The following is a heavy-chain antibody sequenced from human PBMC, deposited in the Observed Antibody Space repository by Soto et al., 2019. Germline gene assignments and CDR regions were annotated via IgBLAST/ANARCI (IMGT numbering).Heavy chain of an antibody. V-gene: IGHV3-23*01. Sequence: VGSVRRSCAASGFTFSSYAMSWVRQAPGKGLEWVSAISGSGGSTYYADSVKGRFNISRDNSKNTLYLQMNSLRAEDTAVYYCAKDVWYISSFGYWGQGTLVNVSS. CDR3: AKDVWYISSFGY. CDR1: GFTFSSYA. J-gene: IGHJ4*02. D-gene: IGHD6-6*01. CDR2: ISGSGGST.